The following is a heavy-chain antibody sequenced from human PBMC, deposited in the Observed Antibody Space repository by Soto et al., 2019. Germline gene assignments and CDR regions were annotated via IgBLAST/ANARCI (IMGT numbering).Heavy chain of an antibody. V-gene: IGHV2-5*02. CDR2: IYWDDDK. D-gene: IGHD2-15*01. CDR3: AYLPCSGGSCSWFSYSGMDV. J-gene: IGHJ6*02. CDR1: GFSLSTSGVG. Sequence: QITLKESGPTLVKPTQPLTLTCTFSGFSLSTSGVGVAWIRQPPGKALEWLALIYWDDDKRYRPSLETRLTITKATSKNQVVLTMTNMDSVDTATYYCAYLPCSGGSCSWFSYSGMDVWGQGTTVTVSS.